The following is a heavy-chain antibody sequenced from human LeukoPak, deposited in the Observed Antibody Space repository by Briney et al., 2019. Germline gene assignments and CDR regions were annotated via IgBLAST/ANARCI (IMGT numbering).Heavy chain of an antibody. J-gene: IGHJ4*02. V-gene: IGHV3-23*01. CDR2: ISGSGDST. CDR1: GFTFNTYA. D-gene: IGHD3-10*01. Sequence: QTGGSLRLSCAASGFTFNTYAMSWVRQAPGKGLEWVSAISGSGDSTYYADSVKGRFTISRDNSKNTVYLQMNSLRAEDTAVYYCARPQTYYYGSGSYYDYWGQGTLVTVSS. CDR3: ARPQTYYYGSGSYYDY.